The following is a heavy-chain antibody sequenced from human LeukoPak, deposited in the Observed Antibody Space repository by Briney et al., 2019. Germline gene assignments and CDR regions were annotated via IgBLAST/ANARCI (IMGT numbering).Heavy chain of an antibody. CDR3: ARAKTKPIAARGTLDY. J-gene: IGHJ4*02. CDR2: IYYSGST. V-gene: IGHV4-59*01. Sequence: SETLSLTCTVSGGSISSYYWSWIRQPPGKGLEWIGYIYYSGSTNYNPSLKSRVTISVDTSKNQFSLKLSSVTAADTAVYYCARAKTKPIAARGTLDYWGQGTLVTVSS. D-gene: IGHD6-6*01. CDR1: GGSISSYY.